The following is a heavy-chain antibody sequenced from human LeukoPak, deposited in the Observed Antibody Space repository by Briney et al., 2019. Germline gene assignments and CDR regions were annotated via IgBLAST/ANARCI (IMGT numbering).Heavy chain of an antibody. V-gene: IGHV4-59*08. Sequence: PSETLSLTCTVSGDSIRSYYWSWIRQRPGKGLEWMGYIYFSGATNYNPSLRSRVTISLDASKSQFSLTLSSVTAADTAVYYCAIGIVSWNYWGRGTLVTVSS. D-gene: IGHD3-16*02. J-gene: IGHJ4*02. CDR3: AIGIVSWNY. CDR2: IYFSGAT. CDR1: GDSIRSYY.